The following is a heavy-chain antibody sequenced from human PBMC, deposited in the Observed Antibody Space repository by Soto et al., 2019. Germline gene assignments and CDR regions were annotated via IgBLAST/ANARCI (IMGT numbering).Heavy chain of an antibody. J-gene: IGHJ4*02. CDR2: MQPSTGRT. D-gene: IGHD1-26*01. CDR1: GYTFTGYY. Sequence: ASVKVSCKASGYTFTGYYMHWVRQAAGQGLEWMGWMQPSTGRTGYAQKFQGRVTMTRDTSINTAYMELTTLTSDDTAFYYCARGVSAGVDYWGQGTLVTVSS. CDR3: ARGVSAGVDY. V-gene: IGHV1-8*02.